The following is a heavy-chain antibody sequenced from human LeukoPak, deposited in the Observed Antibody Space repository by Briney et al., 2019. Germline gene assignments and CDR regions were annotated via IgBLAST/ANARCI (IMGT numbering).Heavy chain of an antibody. V-gene: IGHV7-4-1*02. CDR3: AREVAPGGFDY. CDR1: GYTFTSNA. J-gene: IGHJ4*02. CDR2: ISTNTRNP. D-gene: IGHD4-23*01. Sequence: GAPVKVSCKASGYTFTSNAMNWVRQAPGQGLEWMGWISTNTRNPTYAQGFTGRFVFSLDTSVSTAYLQISSLKAEDTAVYYCAREVAPGGFDYWGQGTLVTVSS.